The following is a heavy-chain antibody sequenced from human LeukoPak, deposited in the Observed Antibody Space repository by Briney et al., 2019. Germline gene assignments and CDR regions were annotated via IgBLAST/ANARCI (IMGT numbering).Heavy chain of an antibody. V-gene: IGHV4-34*01. Sequence: SETLSLTCAGYGGSFSAYYWTWIRQPPGKGLEWIGEINHSGSSNYNSSLRSRVTISVDTSYKKFSLRLSSVTAADTAVYYCAPRGAIEHSYVYGKWFDPWGQGTRVTVSS. CDR3: APRGAIEHSYVYGKWFDP. D-gene: IGHD5-18*01. CDR2: INHSGSS. CDR1: GGSFSAYY. J-gene: IGHJ5*02.